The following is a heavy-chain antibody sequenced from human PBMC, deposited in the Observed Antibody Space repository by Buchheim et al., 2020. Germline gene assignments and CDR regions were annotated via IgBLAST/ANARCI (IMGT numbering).Heavy chain of an antibody. CDR2: ISWDGSST. J-gene: IGHJ4*02. V-gene: IGHV3-43*01. D-gene: IGHD2-15*01. Sequence: EVQLVESGGVVVQPGGSLRLSCAASGFTFDDYTMHWVRQAPGKGLEWVALISWDGSSTYYADSVKGRFTISRDNSKNYLYLQMNSLRTEDTALYYCAKDMRYCSGGSCYRGFDYWGQGTL. CDR1: GFTFDDYT. CDR3: AKDMRYCSGGSCYRGFDY.